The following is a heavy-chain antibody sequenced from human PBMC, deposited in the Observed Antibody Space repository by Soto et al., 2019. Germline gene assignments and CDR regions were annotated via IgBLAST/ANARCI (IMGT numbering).Heavy chain of an antibody. V-gene: IGHV1-69*18. J-gene: IGHJ4*02. CDR2: IIPIFTTT. D-gene: IGHD6-6*01. Sequence: QVQLVQSGSEVRRPGSSVKVSCKASGGSFSNSAIAWVRQAPGQGLEWLGMIIPIFTTTNYAQKFKDRLTITADGSTSTAYMESSGLKSEDTAVYFCARPSGLLGQFSALVDYWGQGTLVTVSS. CDR3: ARPSGLLGQFSALVDY. CDR1: GGSFSNSA.